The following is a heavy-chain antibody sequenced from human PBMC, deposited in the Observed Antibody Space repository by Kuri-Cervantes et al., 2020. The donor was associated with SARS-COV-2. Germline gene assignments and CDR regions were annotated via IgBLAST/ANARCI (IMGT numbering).Heavy chain of an antibody. Sequence: GGSLRLSCAASGFTFDDYAMHWVRQAPGKGLEWVSLISWDGGSTYYADSVKGRFTISRDNSKNSLYLQMNSPRAEDTALYYCAKDSNYYGSGSYLDYWGQGTLVTVSS. J-gene: IGHJ4*02. CDR2: ISWDGGST. D-gene: IGHD3-10*01. CDR1: GFTFDDYA. V-gene: IGHV3-43D*03. CDR3: AKDSNYYGSGSYLDY.